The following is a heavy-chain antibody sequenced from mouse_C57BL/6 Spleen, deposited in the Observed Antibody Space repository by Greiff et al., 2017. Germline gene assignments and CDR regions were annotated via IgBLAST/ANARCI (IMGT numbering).Heavy chain of an antibody. D-gene: IGHD2-5*01. CDR2: ISGGGGNT. V-gene: IGHV5-9*04. Sequence: EVKLVESGGGLVKPGGSLKLSCAASGFTFSSYTMSWVRQTPEKRLEWVATISGGGGNTYYPDSVKGRFTISGDNAKNTLYLQLGGLRSENTAVYYCAKQGGYYSNYEFAYWGQGTLVTVSA. CDR3: AKQGGYYSNYEFAY. CDR1: GFTFSSYT. J-gene: IGHJ3*01.